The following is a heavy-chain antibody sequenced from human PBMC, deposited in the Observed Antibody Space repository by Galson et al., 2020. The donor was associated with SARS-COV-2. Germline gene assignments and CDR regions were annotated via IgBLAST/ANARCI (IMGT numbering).Heavy chain of an antibody. V-gene: IGHV4-4*07. D-gene: IGHD3-10*01. CDR1: GGSISSYY. Sequence: SETLSLTCTVSGGSISSYYWSWIRQPAGKGLEWIGRIYTSGSTNYNPSLKSRVTMSVATSKNQFSLKLSSVTAADTAVYYCAREGITMVRGVMYYNYGMDVWGQGTTVTVSS. J-gene: IGHJ6*02. CDR3: AREGITMVRGVMYYNYGMDV. CDR2: IYTSGST.